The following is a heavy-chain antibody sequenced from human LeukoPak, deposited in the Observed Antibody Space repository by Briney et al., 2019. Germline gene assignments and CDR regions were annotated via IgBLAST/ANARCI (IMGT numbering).Heavy chain of an antibody. D-gene: IGHD6-19*01. CDR3: AKDRSSSGWYYFDY. CDR1: GFTFSSYA. V-gene: IGHV3-23*01. Sequence: GGSLRLSCAASGFTFSSYAMTWARRAPGKGLEWVSAISGSGGSTHYADSVKGRFTISRDNSKNTLYLQMNSLRAEDTAVYYCAKDRSSSGWYYFDYWGQGTLVTVPS. J-gene: IGHJ4*02. CDR2: ISGSGGST.